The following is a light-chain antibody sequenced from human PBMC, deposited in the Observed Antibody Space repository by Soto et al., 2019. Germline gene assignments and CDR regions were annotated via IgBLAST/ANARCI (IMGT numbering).Light chain of an antibody. J-gene: IGLJ2*01. CDR2: EVS. V-gene: IGLV2-8*01. CDR1: SSDVGGYNY. CDR3: SSYAGRPSVV. Sequence: QSVLTQPPSASGSPGQSVTISCTGTSSDVGGYNYVSWYQQHPGKAPKLMIYEVSKRPSGVPDRFSGSKSGNTASLTVSGLQGAEETDSYCSSYAGRPSVVFGGGTKLPS.